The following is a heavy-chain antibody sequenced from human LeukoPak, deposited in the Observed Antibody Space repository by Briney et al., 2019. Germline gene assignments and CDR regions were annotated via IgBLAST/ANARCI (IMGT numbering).Heavy chain of an antibody. CDR3: TRGRDTTGYFVY. CDR1: GYTFTGYY. V-gene: IGHV7-4-1*02. J-gene: IGHJ4*02. CDR2: IDTNTGNP. D-gene: IGHD3-22*01. Sequence: ASVKVSCKASGYTFTGYYMHWVRQAPGQGLEWMGWIDTNTGNPMYAQGFAGRFVFSLDTSVTTTYLQISSLKAEDTAVYFCTRGRDTTGYFVYWGQGTLVTVSS.